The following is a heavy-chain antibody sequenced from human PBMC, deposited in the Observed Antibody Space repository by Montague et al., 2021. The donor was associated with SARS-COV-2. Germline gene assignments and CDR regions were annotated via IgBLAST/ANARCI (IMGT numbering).Heavy chain of an antibody. Sequence: SLRLSCAASGFTFSSYSMNWVRQAPRKGLEWVSSISSSSSYLYYADSVKGRFNISRDNAKNSLYLQMNSLRAEDTAVYYCSSLTTDTLYYYYGMDVWGQGTTVTVSS. CDR3: SSLTTDTLYYYYGMDV. D-gene: IGHD1-14*01. J-gene: IGHJ6*02. CDR1: GFTFSSYS. CDR2: ISSSSSYL. V-gene: IGHV3-21*01.